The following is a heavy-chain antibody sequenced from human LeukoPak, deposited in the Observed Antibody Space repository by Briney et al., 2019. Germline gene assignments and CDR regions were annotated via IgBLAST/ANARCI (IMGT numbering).Heavy chain of an antibody. CDR3: ARGIRIDILTGYSFDY. J-gene: IGHJ4*02. CDR1: GYTFTSYY. D-gene: IGHD3-9*01. V-gene: IGHV1-46*01. Sequence: GASVKVSCKASGYTFTSYYMHWVRQAPGQGLEWMGIINPSGGSTSYAQKFQGRVTMTRDTSTSTVYMELSSLRSEDTAVYYCARGIRIDILTGYSFDYWGQGTLVTVSP. CDR2: INPSGGST.